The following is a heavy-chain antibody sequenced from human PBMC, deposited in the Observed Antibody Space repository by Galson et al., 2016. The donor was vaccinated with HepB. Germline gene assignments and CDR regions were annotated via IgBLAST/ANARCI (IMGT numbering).Heavy chain of an antibody. CDR3: ARDRAMYNWNKAYYYYGMDV. J-gene: IGHJ6*02. V-gene: IGHV3-23*01. D-gene: IGHD1-1*01. CDR1: GFTLRDYA. CDR2: ISGSGANA. Sequence: SLSLSCAAYGFTLRDYAMSRVRKAPAKGLEWVAAISGSGANAYYADSVKGRFTISRDPSNTVYLQMNSLRAEDTALYYCARDRAMYNWNKAYYYYGMDVWGQGTTVTVSS.